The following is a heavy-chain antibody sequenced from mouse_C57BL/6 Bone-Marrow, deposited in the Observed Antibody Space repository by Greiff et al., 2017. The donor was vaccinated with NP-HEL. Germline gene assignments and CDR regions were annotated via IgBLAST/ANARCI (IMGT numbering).Heavy chain of an antibody. CDR3: ARRLLSH. CDR2: ISSGGSYT. J-gene: IGHJ3*01. Sequence: EVQGVESGGDLVKPGGSLKLSCAASGFTFSSYGMSWVRQTPDKRLEWVATISSGGSYTYYPDSVKGRFTISRDNAKNTLYLQMSSLKSEDTAMYYCARRLLSHWGQGTLVTVSA. D-gene: IGHD2-3*01. CDR1: GFTFSSYG. V-gene: IGHV5-6*01.